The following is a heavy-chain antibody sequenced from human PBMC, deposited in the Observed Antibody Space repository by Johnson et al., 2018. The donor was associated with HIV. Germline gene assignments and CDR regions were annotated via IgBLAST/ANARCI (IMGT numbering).Heavy chain of an antibody. J-gene: IGHJ1*01. CDR3: ARAEGDYYDSGGWGLLGLRWAM. D-gene: IGHD3-22*01. Sequence: VQLVESGGGLVQPGGSLRLSCAASGFTFSSYWMSWVRQAPGKGLEWVANIKQDGSEKYYVDSVKGRFTISRDNAKNSLYLQMNNLRAEDTAVYYCARAEGDYYDSGGWGLLGLRWAMWG. CDR1: GFTFSSYW. V-gene: IGHV3-7*03. CDR2: IKQDGSEK.